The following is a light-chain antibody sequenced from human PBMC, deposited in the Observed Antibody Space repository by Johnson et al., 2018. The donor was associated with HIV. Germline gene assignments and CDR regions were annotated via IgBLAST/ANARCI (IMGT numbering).Light chain of an antibody. CDR3: GTWDSSLSALSG. J-gene: IGLJ1*01. Sequence: QSVLTQPPSVSAAPGQKVTISCSGSSSNIGNNYVSWYQQLPGTAPKLLIFDNNKRPSGIPDRFSASKSGTSATLGITGLQTGDEADYYCGTWDSSLSALSGVGTGSKVTVV. CDR1: SSNIGNNY. CDR2: DNN. V-gene: IGLV1-51*01.